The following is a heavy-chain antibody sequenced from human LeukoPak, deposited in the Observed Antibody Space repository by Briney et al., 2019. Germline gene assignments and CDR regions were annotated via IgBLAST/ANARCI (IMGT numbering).Heavy chain of an antibody. CDR2: ISWNSGSI. CDR3: AKFYDSKEDAFDI. D-gene: IGHD3-22*01. J-gene: IGHJ3*02. CDR1: GFTFDDYA. Sequence: GGSLRLSCAASGFTFDDYAMHWVRQAPGKGLEWVSGISWNSGSIGYADSVKGRFTISRDNAKNSLYLQMNSLRAEDTALYYCAKFYDSKEDAFDIWGQGTMVTVSS. V-gene: IGHV3-9*01.